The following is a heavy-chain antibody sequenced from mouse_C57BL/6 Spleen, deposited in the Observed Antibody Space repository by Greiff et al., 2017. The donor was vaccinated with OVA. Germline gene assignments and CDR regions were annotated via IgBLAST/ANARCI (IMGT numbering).Heavy chain of an antibody. CDR3: ARGAAQAYYFDY. Sequence: QVQLQQPGAELVKPGASVKLSCTASGYTFTSYWMHWVKQRPGQGLEWIGMIHPNSGSTNYNEKFKSKATLTVDKSSSTAYMQLSSLTSEDSAVYYCARGAAQAYYFDYWGQGTTLTVSS. CDR2: IHPNSGST. CDR1: GYTFTSYW. V-gene: IGHV1-64*01. J-gene: IGHJ2*01. D-gene: IGHD3-2*02.